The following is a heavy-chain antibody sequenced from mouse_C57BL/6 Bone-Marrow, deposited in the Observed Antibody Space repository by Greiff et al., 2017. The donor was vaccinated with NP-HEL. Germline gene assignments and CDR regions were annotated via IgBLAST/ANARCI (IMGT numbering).Heavy chain of an antibody. CDR1: GFTFSDFY. J-gene: IGHJ1*03. V-gene: IGHV7-1*01. D-gene: IGHD1-3*01. CDR2: SRNKANDYTT. CDR3: AEDGLSWYFGV. Sequence: DVQLVESGGGLVQSGRSLRLSCATSGFTFSDFYMEWVRQAPGKGLEWIAASRNKANDYTTEYSASGKGRFIVSRDSSQSILYLQMIALRAEDVAVYYCAEDGLSWYFGVWGTGTTVTVSA.